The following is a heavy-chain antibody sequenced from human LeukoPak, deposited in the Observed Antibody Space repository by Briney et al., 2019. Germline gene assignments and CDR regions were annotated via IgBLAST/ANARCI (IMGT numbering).Heavy chain of an antibody. Sequence: PSEALSLTCAVSGGSISSGGYSWSRIRQPPGKGLEWIGYIYHSGSTYYNPSLKSRVTISVDRSKNQFSLKLSSVTAADTAVYYWARARHSGKDPDWFDPWGQGTLVTVSS. CDR1: GGSISSGGYS. J-gene: IGHJ5*02. CDR3: ARARHSGKDPDWFDP. V-gene: IGHV4-30-2*01. D-gene: IGHD5-12*01. CDR2: IYHSGST.